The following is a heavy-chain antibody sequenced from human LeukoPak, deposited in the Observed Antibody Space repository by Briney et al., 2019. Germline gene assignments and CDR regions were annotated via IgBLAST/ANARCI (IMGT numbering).Heavy chain of an antibody. CDR2: ISGSGGST. J-gene: IGHJ4*02. V-gene: IGHV3-23*01. Sequence: GGSLRLSCAASGFTFSSYAMSWVRQAPGKGLEWVSAISGSGGSTYYADSVKGRFTISRDNSKNTLYLQMNSLRAEDTAVYYCARDQIYTYGTTAPLDFWGQGTLVTVSS. CDR3: ARDQIYTYGTTAPLDF. CDR1: GFTFSSYA. D-gene: IGHD5-18*01.